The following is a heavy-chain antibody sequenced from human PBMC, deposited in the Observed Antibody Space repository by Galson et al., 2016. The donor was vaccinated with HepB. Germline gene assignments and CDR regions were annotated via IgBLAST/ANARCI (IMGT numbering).Heavy chain of an antibody. CDR2: IAENGAR. D-gene: IGHD4-17*01. Sequence: SVKVSCKASGYTFTNFAIHWLRQVPGHGFEWMGWIAENGARKYSQKFQGRVTITRDTSASTDYMELSSLTAEDTAVSYCAKDFSLRWHDYGDPTPLGKYGMDVWGQGTTVTVSS. J-gene: IGHJ6*02. V-gene: IGHV1-3*01. CDR3: AKDFSLRWHDYGDPTPLGKYGMDV. CDR1: GYTFTNFA.